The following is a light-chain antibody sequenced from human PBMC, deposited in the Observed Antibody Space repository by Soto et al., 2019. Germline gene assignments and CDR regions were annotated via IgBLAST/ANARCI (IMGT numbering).Light chain of an antibody. CDR2: RAS. V-gene: IGKV1-5*03. CDR1: ENIETF. J-gene: IGKJ5*01. Sequence: DIELTQSPATLSAYVGDRVTITCRASENIETFLAWYQQKPGKAPKPLIQRASSLQNGVPLRFSGSGSGTEFTLTISSLQPDDFATYYCQQYKSPPITFAQGTRLEIK. CDR3: QQYKSPPIT.